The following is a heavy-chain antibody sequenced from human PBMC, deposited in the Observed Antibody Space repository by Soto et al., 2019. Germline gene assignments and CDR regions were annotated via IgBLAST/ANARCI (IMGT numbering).Heavy chain of an antibody. Sequence: PGGSLRLSCTASGFTWGEYAMSWFRQAPGKGLEWVGFIRSKAYGGTTEYAASVKGRFTTARDDSKSIAYLQMHSLKTEDTAVYYCTRVYRLSTGRAPDYWGQGTPVTVSS. D-gene: IGHD3-16*02. V-gene: IGHV3-49*03. J-gene: IGHJ4*02. CDR3: TRVYRLSTGRAPDY. CDR2: IRSKAYGGTT. CDR1: GFTWGEYA.